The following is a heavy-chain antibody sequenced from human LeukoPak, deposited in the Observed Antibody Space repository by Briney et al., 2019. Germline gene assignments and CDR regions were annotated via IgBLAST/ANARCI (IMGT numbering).Heavy chain of an antibody. Sequence: SGPTLVKPTQTLTLTCTFSGFSLSTSGVGVGWIRQPPGKALEWLALVYWDDDKRYRPSLKSRLTITKDTSKNQVVLTMTNMDPVDTATYYCAHRRYGSGSSSAFDIRGQGTMVTVSS. V-gene: IGHV2-5*02. D-gene: IGHD3-10*01. J-gene: IGHJ3*02. CDR1: GFSLSTSGVG. CDR2: VYWDDDK. CDR3: AHRRYGSGSSSAFDI.